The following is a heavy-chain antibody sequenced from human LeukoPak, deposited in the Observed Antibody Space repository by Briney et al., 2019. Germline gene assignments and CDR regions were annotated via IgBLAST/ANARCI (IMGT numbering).Heavy chain of an antibody. D-gene: IGHD2-15*01. J-gene: IGHJ4*02. V-gene: IGHV3-15*01. CDR3: ATPRFSDCSGSCYRSFDF. CDR2: IKSKTDGGTT. Sequence: GGSLRLSCEVSEFTFANAGMSWVRQAPGKGLEWVGRIKSKTDGGTTDYAAPVEGRFTISRDDSKDALYLQMNSLKTEDTAVYYCATPRFSDCSGSCYRSFDFWGRGTLVTVSS. CDR1: EFTFANAG.